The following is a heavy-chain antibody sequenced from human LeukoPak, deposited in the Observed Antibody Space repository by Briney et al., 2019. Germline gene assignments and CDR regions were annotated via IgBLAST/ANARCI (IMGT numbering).Heavy chain of an antibody. CDR2: INPNSGGT. CDR3: ARDPNLLWFGELLRAFDY. V-gene: IGHV1-2*02. J-gene: IGHJ4*02. Sequence: ASVKVSCKASGYTFTDYYMHWVRQAPGQGLEWMGWINPNSGGTNYAQKFQGRVTMTRDTSISTAYMELSRLRSDDTAVYYCARDPNLLWFGELLRAFDYWGQGTLVTVSS. CDR1: GYTFTDYY. D-gene: IGHD3-10*01.